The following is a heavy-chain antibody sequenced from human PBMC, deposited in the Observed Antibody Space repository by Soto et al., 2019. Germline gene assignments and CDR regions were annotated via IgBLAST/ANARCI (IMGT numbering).Heavy chain of an antibody. CDR2: IYSIGST. V-gene: IGHV4-39*01. CDR3: ARQYILTGYYNIYYYGMDV. J-gene: IGHJ6*02. CDR1: GDSVSSYIYY. D-gene: IGHD3-9*01. Sequence: SETLSLTCTVSGDSVSSYIYYWTWIRHPPGNGLEWIGHIYSIGSTYYNPSLKSRVTISVDTSKNQFSLKLSSVTAADTAVYYCARQYILTGYYNIYYYGMDVWGQGTTVTVYS.